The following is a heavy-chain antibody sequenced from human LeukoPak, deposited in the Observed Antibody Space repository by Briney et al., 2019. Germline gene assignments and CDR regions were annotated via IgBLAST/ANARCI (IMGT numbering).Heavy chain of an antibody. Sequence: PSETLSLTCAVSGGSISSTDWWRWVRQPPGKGLEWIGEIYHTGSANYNPSLKSRVTISLDKSKNQFSLKLSSVTAADTAVYFCARAPGSGKGRPIFYDRSGSPVGHPTTYSHGMDVWGQGTTVTVSS. CDR3: ARAPGSGKGRPIFYDRSGSPVGHPTTYSHGMDV. CDR2: IYHTGSA. V-gene: IGHV4-4*02. D-gene: IGHD3-22*01. CDR1: GGSISSTDW. J-gene: IGHJ6*02.